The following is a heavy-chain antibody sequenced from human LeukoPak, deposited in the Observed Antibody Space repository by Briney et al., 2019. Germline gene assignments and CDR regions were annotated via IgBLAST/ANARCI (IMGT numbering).Heavy chain of an antibody. J-gene: IGHJ6*03. V-gene: IGHV4-34*01. CDR2: INDIGNT. Sequence: SETLSLTCAVYGGSFSGYYWSWIRQPPGKGLEWIGEINDIGNTSYDPSLRSRVTISVDTSKNQFSLSLTSAAAADTAVYFCARLGSVGYYNYQYMDIWGNGTTVTVSS. D-gene: IGHD3-10*01. CDR3: ARLGSVGYYNYQYMDI. CDR1: GGSFSGYY.